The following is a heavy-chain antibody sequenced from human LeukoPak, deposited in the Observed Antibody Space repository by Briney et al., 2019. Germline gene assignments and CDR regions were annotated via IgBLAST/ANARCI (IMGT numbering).Heavy chain of an antibody. V-gene: IGHV3-9*01. Sequence: GGSLRLSCAAPGFTFDDYAMHWVRQAPGKGLEWVSGISWNSGSIGYADSVKGRFTISRDNAKHTLYLQMNSLRVEDTAVYYCASPGIVGATQSMDFWGQGTLVTVSS. CDR1: GFTFDDYA. J-gene: IGHJ4*02. D-gene: IGHD1-26*01. CDR3: ASPGIVGATQSMDF. CDR2: ISWNSGSI.